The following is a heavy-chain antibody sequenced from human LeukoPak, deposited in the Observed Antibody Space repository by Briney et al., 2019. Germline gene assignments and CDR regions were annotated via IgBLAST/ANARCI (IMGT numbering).Heavy chain of an antibody. CDR3: ARDSAQWLVPRENYYYYMDV. D-gene: IGHD6-19*01. Sequence: PGGSLRLSCKASGFSSYEMNWVRQAPGKGLEWVAVISYDGSNKYYADSVKGRFTISRDNSKNTLYLQMNSLRAEDTAVYYCARDSAQWLVPRENYYYYMDVWGKGTTVTVSS. CDR1: GFSSYE. V-gene: IGHV3-30*04. J-gene: IGHJ6*03. CDR2: ISYDGSNK.